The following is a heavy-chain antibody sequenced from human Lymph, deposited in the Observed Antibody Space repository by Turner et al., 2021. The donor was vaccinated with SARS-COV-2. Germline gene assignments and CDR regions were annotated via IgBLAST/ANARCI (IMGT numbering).Heavy chain of an antibody. D-gene: IGHD2-21*02. CDR1: GFTFSSYS. V-gene: IGHV3-21*01. J-gene: IGHJ4*02. CDR2: ITFTSSYI. Sequence: EVQLVESGGALVNPGGSLSLPGAASGFTFSSYSMNWVRKAPGKGLEWVSSITFTSSYIYYADSVKGRFTISRDNAKNSLYLQMNSLRAEDTAVYYCARGPPDFPYYFDYWGQGTLVTVSS. CDR3: ARGPPDFPYYFDY.